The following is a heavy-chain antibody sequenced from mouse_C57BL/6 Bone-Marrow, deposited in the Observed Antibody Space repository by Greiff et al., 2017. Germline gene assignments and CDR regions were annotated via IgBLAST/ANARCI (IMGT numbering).Heavy chain of an antibody. J-gene: IGHJ2*01. D-gene: IGHD2-1*01. Sequence: QVQLKESGAELAKPGASVKLSCKASGYTFTSYWMHWVNQRPGQGLEWIGYINPSSGYTKYNQKFKDKATLTADKSSSTAYMQLSSLTHEDSAVYYCARSGNLLYYFDYWGQGTTLTVSS. CDR2: INPSSGYT. CDR3: ARSGNLLYYFDY. V-gene: IGHV1-7*01. CDR1: GYTFTSYW.